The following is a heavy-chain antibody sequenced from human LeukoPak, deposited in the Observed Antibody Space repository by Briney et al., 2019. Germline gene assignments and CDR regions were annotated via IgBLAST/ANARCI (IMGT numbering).Heavy chain of an antibody. D-gene: IGHD1-26*01. CDR1: GGSIISDTSY. CDR2: VYYRGST. V-gene: IGHV4-39*07. Sequence: PSETLSLTCSVSGGSIISDTSYWGWIRQPPGKGLEWIGTVYYRGSTHYNPSLKSRVTISVDTSKNQFSLKLSSVTAADTAVYYCLRVGAIDYYYYYMDVWGKGTTVTISS. J-gene: IGHJ6*03. CDR3: LRVGAIDYYYYYMDV.